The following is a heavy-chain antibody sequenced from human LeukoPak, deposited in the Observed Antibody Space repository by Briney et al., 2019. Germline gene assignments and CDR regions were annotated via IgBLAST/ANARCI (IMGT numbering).Heavy chain of an antibody. D-gene: IGHD4-23*01. CDR2: IYYTGDT. V-gene: IGHV4-39*07. CDR3: ARARHFDHRWYPRWYFDY. J-gene: IGHJ4*02. Sequence: KSSETLSLTCTVSGGSVSSSNFYWAWIRQPPGKGLEWIGSIYYTGDTFYNPSLKSRGTLSIDTSKNQFSLKLSSVTAADTAVYYCARARHFDHRWYPRWYFDYWGQGTLVTVSS. CDR1: GGSVSSSNFY.